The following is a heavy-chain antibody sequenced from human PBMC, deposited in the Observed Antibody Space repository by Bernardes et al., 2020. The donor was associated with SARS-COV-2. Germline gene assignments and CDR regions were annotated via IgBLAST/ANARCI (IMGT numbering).Heavy chain of an antibody. J-gene: IGHJ6*02. V-gene: IGHV3-23*01. CDR3: AKTISPLLPPWYGMDA. CDR2: FSDGGLST. CDR1: GFTFSNYA. Sequence: GGSLRLSCAASGFTFSNYAMNWVRQAPGKGLEWVSGFSDGGLSTYYADSVKGRFTISRDSSKNTLYLQMNSLRADDTAVYYCAKTISPLLPPWYGMDAWGQGTTVTVSS.